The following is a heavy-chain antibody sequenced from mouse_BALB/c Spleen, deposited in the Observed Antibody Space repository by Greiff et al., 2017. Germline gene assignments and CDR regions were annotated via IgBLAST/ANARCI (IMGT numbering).Heavy chain of an antibody. V-gene: IGHV1-9*01. CDR1: GYTFSSYW. CDR2: ILPGSGST. Sequence: QVQLQQSGAELVRPGASVKISCKATGYTFSSYWIEWVKQRPGHGLEWIGEILPGSGSTNYNEKFKGKATFTADTSSNTAYMQLSSLTSEDSAVYYCARGGNYGAYWGQGTLVTVSA. CDR3: ARGGNYGAY. D-gene: IGHD2-1*01. J-gene: IGHJ3*01.